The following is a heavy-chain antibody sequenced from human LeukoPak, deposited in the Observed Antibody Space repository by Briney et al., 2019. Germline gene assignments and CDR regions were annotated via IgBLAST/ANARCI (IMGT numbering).Heavy chain of an antibody. J-gene: IGHJ4*02. CDR3: ARGQAVAGRIDY. Sequence: SETLSLTCTVSGGSISSGGYYWSWIRQPPGKGLEWIGYIYYSGSTNYNPSLKSRVTISVDTSKNQFSLKLSSVTAADTAVYYCARGQAVAGRIDYWGQGTLVTVSS. V-gene: IGHV4-61*08. CDR1: GGSISSGGYY. CDR2: IYYSGST. D-gene: IGHD6-19*01.